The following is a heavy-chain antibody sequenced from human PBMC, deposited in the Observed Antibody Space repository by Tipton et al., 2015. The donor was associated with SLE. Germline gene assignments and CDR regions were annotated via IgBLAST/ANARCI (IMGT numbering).Heavy chain of an antibody. CDR1: GFTFSSYA. CDR3: AILYGDYALEYFQH. Sequence: SLRLSCAASGFTFSSYAMSWVRQPPGKGLEWIGEIYHSGSTNYNPSLKSRFTISRDNAKNSLYLQMNSLRAEDTAVYYCAILYGDYALEYFQHWGQGTLVTVSS. V-gene: IGHV3-48*03. D-gene: IGHD4-17*01. J-gene: IGHJ1*01. CDR2: IYHSGSTN.